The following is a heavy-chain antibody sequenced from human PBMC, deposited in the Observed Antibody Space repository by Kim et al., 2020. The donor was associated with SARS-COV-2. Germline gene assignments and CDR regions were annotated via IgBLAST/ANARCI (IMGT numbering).Heavy chain of an antibody. D-gene: IGHD3-9*01. CDR2: ISWNSGSI. CDR1: GFTFDDYA. Sequence: GGSLRLSCAASGFTFDDYAMHWVRQAPGKGLEWVSGISWNSGSIGYADSVKGRFTISRDNAKNSLYLQMNSLRAEDTALYYCAKANHYDILTGYHIDYWGQGTLVTVSS. V-gene: IGHV3-9*01. J-gene: IGHJ4*02. CDR3: AKANHYDILTGYHIDY.